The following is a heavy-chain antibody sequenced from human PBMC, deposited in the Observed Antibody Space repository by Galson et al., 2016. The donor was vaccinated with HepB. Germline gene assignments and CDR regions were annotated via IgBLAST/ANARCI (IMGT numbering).Heavy chain of an antibody. D-gene: IGHD5-12*01. CDR2: IARSGNI. CDR1: GYSISSDYF. J-gene: IGHJ4*02. V-gene: IGHV4-38-2*02. CDR3: ARASSGSDY. Sequence: LSLTCTVSGYSISSDYFWGWIRQPPVKGLEWIGTIARSGNIHYNPSLKSRVTMSVDTPKNQFSLKLSSVTASDTAVYYCARASSGSDYWGQGTLVTVSS.